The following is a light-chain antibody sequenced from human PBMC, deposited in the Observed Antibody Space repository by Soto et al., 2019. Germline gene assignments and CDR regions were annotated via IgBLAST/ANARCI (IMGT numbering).Light chain of an antibody. V-gene: IGLV2-14*01. CDR2: DVT. J-gene: IGLJ2*01. CDR1: SGDVGAYNF. Sequence: QAVVTQPASVSGSPGQSITISCAGTSGDVGAYNFVTWFQQHPGKVPKLIIYDVTDRPSGVSDRFSGSKSGNTASLTISGLLAEDEADYYCGSYTTINTMIFGGGTKVTVL. CDR3: GSYTTINTMI.